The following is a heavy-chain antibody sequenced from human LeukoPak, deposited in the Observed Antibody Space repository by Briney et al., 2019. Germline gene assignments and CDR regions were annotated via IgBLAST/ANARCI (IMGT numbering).Heavy chain of an antibody. CDR1: GGSFSGYY. CDR2: IYHSGST. CDR3: ARSGGSYFYY. Sequence: SETLSLTCAVYGGSFSGYYWSWIRQPPGKGLEWIGSIYHSGSTYYNPSLKSRVTISVDKSKNQFSLKLSSVTAADTAVYYCARSGGSYFYYWGQGTLVTVSS. D-gene: IGHD1-26*01. J-gene: IGHJ4*02. V-gene: IGHV4-34*01.